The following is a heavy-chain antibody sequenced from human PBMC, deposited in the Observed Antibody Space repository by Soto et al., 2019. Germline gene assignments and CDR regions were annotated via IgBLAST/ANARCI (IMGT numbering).Heavy chain of an antibody. Sequence: QVQLVESGGGVVQPGRSLRLSCAASGFTFSSYGMHWVRQAPGKGLEWVAVIWYDGSNKYYADSVKGRFTISRDNSKNTLYLQMNSLRAEDTAVYYCARDGRVLSLSYYFDYWGQGTLVTVSS. CDR1: GFTFSSYG. V-gene: IGHV3-33*01. J-gene: IGHJ4*02. CDR3: ARDGRVLSLSYYFDY. CDR2: IWYDGSNK.